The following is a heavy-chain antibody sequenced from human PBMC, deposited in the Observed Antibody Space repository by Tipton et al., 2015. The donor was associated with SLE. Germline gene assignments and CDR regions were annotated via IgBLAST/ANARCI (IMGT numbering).Heavy chain of an antibody. CDR3: ARGPMGILDY. J-gene: IGHJ4*02. V-gene: IGHV4-59*11. Sequence: TLSLTCTVSGGAISPHYLRWVRQPPGKGLEWIGYIYYSGSTNYNPSLKSRVTISVDTSKNQFSLKLSSVTAADTAVYYCARGPMGILDYWGQRTLVTGSS. CDR1: GGAISPHY. CDR2: IYYSGST. D-gene: IGHD7-27*01.